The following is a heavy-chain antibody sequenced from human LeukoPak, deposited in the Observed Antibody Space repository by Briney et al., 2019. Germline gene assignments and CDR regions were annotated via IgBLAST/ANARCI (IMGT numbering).Heavy chain of an antibody. J-gene: IGHJ4*02. CDR2: ISDNGDST. CDR3: AKAGWSWYFDS. Sequence: GGSLRLSCAASGFTFSSYAMTWVRQAPGKGLDWVSGISDNGDSTNYADSVKGRFTISRDNSKSMLYLQMSSLRAEDTAVYYCAKAGWSWYFDSWGQGTLVTVSS. D-gene: IGHD1-26*01. CDR1: GFTFSSYA. V-gene: IGHV3-23*01.